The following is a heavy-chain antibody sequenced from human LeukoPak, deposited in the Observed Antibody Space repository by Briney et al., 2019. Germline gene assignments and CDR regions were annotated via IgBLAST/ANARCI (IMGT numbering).Heavy chain of an antibody. D-gene: IGHD2-15*01. V-gene: IGHV3-48*03. J-gene: IGHJ4*02. Sequence: GGSLRLSCAASGFTFSSYEMNWVRQAPGKGLEWVSYISSSGSTIYYADSVKGRFTISRDNAKNSLYLQMNSLRAEDTALYYCVRGGNTAVVVAASFSDFDYWGQGTQVTVSS. CDR1: GFTFSSYE. CDR2: ISSSGSTI. CDR3: VRGGNTAVVVAASFSDFDY.